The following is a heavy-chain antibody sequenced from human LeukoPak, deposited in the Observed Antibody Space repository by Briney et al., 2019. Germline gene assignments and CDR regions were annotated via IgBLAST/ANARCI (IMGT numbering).Heavy chain of an antibody. V-gene: IGHV3-30*03. CDR3: AITTWGVYYFDY. D-gene: IGHD3-10*01. Sequence: GRSLRLSCAASGFTFSSCGMHWVRQAPGKGLEWVAVISYDGSNKYYADSVKGRFTISRDNSKNTLYLQMNSLRAEDTAVYYCAITTWGVYYFDYWGQGTLVTVSS. J-gene: IGHJ4*02. CDR2: ISYDGSNK. CDR1: GFTFSSCG.